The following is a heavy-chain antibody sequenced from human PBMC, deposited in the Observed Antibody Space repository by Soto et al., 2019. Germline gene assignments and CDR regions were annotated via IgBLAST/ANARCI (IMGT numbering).Heavy chain of an antibody. J-gene: IGHJ4*02. Sequence: GGFLRLSCAASVXTFSTYSMNWVRQAPGKGLEWVSYITSDSSNVHYADSVKGRFTISRDNAKNSLSLQMNTLRAEDTAVYYCARDLGVALATLTLDYWGQGTLVTVSS. CDR3: ARDLGVALATLTLDY. CDR2: ITSDSSNV. D-gene: IGHD2-15*01. CDR1: VXTFSTYS. V-gene: IGHV3-21*01.